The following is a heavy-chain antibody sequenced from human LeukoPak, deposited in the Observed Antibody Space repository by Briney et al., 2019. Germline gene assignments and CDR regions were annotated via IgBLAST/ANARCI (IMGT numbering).Heavy chain of an antibody. CDR1: GYTFTSYG. D-gene: IGHD3-22*01. CDR2: ISAYNGKT. CDR3: AREGNYYDSTGYYSFPY. J-gene: IGHJ4*02. V-gene: IGHV1-18*01. Sequence: GASVKVSCTASGYTFTSYGLNWVRQAPGQGLEWMGWISAYNGKTNYAQMFQGRVTMTTDTSTSTAYMELRSLRSDDTAVYYCAREGNYYDSTGYYSFPYWGQGTLVTVSS.